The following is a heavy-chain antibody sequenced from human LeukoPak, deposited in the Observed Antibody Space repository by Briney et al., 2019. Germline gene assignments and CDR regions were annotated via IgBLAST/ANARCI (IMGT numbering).Heavy chain of an antibody. D-gene: IGHD3-22*01. Sequence: GGSLRLSCAASGFTFSSYSMNWVRQAPGKGLGWVSSISSSSSYIYYADSVKGRFTISRDNAKNSLYLQMNSLRAEDTAVYYCAKAEDPYYYDSSGSNSGSWGQGTLVTVSS. CDR2: ISSSSSYI. J-gene: IGHJ5*02. CDR3: AKAEDPYYYDSSGSNSGS. CDR1: GFTFSSYS. V-gene: IGHV3-21*01.